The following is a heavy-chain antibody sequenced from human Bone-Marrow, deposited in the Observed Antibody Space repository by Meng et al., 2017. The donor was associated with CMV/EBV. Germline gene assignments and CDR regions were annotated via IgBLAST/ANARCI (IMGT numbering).Heavy chain of an antibody. V-gene: IGHV1-2*02. CDR2: INPNSGGT. CDR1: GYTFTGYY. CDR3: ARSVLRCSSTSCYTSNWFDP. Sequence: ASVKVSCKASGYTFTGYYMHWVRQAPGQELEWMGWINPNSGGTNYAQKFQGRVTMTRDTSISTAYMELSRLRSDDTAVYYCARSVLRCSSTSCYTSNWFDPWGQGTLVTVSS. D-gene: IGHD2-2*02. J-gene: IGHJ5*02.